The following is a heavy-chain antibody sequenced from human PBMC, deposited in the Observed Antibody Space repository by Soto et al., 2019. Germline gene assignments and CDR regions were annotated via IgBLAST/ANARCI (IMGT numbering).Heavy chain of an antibody. D-gene: IGHD1-26*01. CDR1: GGSVSSGIYY. V-gene: IGHV4-61*01. Sequence: SETLSLTCTVSGGSVSSGIYYWSWIGQPPGKGLEWIGYIYYSGSTNYNPSLKSRVTISVDTSKNQFSLKLSSVTAADTAVYYCARDPLGATPMDVWGQGTTVTVSS. CDR2: IYYSGST. CDR3: ARDPLGATPMDV. J-gene: IGHJ6*02.